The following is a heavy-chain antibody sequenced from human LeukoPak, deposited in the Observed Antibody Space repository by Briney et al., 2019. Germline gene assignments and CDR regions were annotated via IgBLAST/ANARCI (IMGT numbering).Heavy chain of an antibody. J-gene: IGHJ4*03. D-gene: IGHD3-22*01. CDR3: ARGSRVYDRSGFHTWHDY. Sequence: SETLSLTCTVSGASINNYYLSWVRQPPLKGLEWIGYIYSTGDTSYNPSLESRVSISMDTSKNHFSLETTSVTAADTAVYYCARGSRVYDRSGFHTWHDYWGHGTLVTVSS. CDR1: GASINNYY. CDR2: IYSTGDT. V-gene: IGHV4-59*01.